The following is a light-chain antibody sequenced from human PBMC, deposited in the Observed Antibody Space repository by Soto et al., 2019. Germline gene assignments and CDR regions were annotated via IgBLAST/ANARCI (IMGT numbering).Light chain of an antibody. CDR3: QQSYSTLPIT. V-gene: IGKV1-39*01. J-gene: IGKJ5*01. Sequence: DIPMTQSPSSLSASAGDRVTITCRASQSISSYLNWYQQKPGKAPKLLIYAASSLQSGVPSRFSGSGSGTDFTLTISSLQPEDFATYYCQQSYSTLPITFGQGTRLEIK. CDR2: AAS. CDR1: QSISSY.